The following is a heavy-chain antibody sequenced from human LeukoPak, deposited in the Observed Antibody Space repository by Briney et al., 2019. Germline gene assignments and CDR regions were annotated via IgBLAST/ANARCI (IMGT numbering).Heavy chain of an antibody. CDR1: GGSISSYY. V-gene: IGHV4-59*01. D-gene: IGHD6-6*01. CDR3: ATKYSRSSEGAFDI. Sequence: PSETLSLTCTVSGGSISSYYWTWIRKPPGKGLEWIGYISYSGITNYNPSLKSRVTISVDTSKNQFSLKLSSMTAADTAIYYCATKYSRSSEGAFDIWGQGTMVTVSS. J-gene: IGHJ3*02. CDR2: ISYSGIT.